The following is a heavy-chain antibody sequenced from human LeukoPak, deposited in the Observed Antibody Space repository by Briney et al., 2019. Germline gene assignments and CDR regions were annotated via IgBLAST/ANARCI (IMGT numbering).Heavy chain of an antibody. Sequence: GGSLRLSCSASGFTFSSYAMHWVRQAPGKGLEYVSAISSNGGSTYYADSVKGRFTISRDNSKNTLYLQMSSLRAEDTAVCYCVKATGFEGYDWVSPGYYFDYWGQGTLVTVSS. CDR2: ISSNGGST. V-gene: IGHV3-64D*06. D-gene: IGHD5-12*01. J-gene: IGHJ4*02. CDR3: VKATGFEGYDWVSPGYYFDY. CDR1: GFTFSSYA.